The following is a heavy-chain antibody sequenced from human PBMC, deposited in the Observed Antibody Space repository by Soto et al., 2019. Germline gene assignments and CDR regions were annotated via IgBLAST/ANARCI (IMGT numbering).Heavy chain of an antibody. Sequence: GESLRLSCAASGFTLRNYEMNWGRQAPGKGLEWISKISGSNNNIYYADSVRGRFTISRDNAKNSLYLQMNSLRAEDTAIYYCASERLCGADCYFFDNWGQGTQVTVSS. V-gene: IGHV3-48*03. J-gene: IGHJ4*02. CDR3: ASERLCGADCYFFDN. D-gene: IGHD2-21*02. CDR1: GFTLRNYE. CDR2: ISGSNNNI.